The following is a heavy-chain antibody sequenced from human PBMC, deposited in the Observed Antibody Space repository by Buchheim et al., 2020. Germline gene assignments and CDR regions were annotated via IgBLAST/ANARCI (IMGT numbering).Heavy chain of an antibody. D-gene: IGHD3-22*01. J-gene: IGHJ5*02. Sequence: QLQLQESGSGLVKPSQTLSLTCAVSGDSISSGGYFWSWIRQPPGKGLEWIGYMYQTGSTYYNPSLKSRVTISVDRSKTQVSLKLTSVTAADTAVYYCARGSLNYFDTSGLRGAWFDPWGQGTL. V-gene: IGHV4-30-2*01. CDR1: GDSISSGGYF. CDR3: ARGSLNYFDTSGLRGAWFDP. CDR2: MYQTGST.